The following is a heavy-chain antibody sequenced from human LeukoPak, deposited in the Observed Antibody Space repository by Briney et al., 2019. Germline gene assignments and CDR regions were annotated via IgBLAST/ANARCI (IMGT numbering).Heavy chain of an antibody. D-gene: IGHD3-22*01. CDR2: ISSSGSTI. CDR1: GFTFSSYE. V-gene: IGHV3-48*03. J-gene: IGHJ4*02. CDR3: AKDMTPSYESSGLDY. Sequence: QPGGSLRLSCAASGFTFSSYEMNWVRQAPGKGLEWVSYISSSGSTIYYADSVKGRFTISRDNAKNSLYLQMNSLRAEDMALYYCAKDMTPSYESSGLDYWGQGILVTVSS.